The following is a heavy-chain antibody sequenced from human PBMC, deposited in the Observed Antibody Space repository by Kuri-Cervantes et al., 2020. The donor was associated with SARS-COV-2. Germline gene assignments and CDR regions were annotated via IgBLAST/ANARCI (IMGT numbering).Heavy chain of an antibody. V-gene: IGHV1-2*02. CDR1: GYTFTGYY. CDR3: AAEGGYSGYQTVYYYYGMDV. Sequence: ASVKVSCKASGYTFTGYYMHWVRQAPGQGLEWMGWINPNSGGTNYARKFQGRVTMTRDTSISTAYMELSSLRSEDTAVYYCAAEGGYSGYQTVYYYYGMDVWGQGTTVTVSS. D-gene: IGHD5-12*01. J-gene: IGHJ6*02. CDR2: INPNSGGT.